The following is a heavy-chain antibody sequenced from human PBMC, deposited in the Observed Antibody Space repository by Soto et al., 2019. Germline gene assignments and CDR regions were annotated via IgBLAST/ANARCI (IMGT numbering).Heavy chain of an antibody. CDR2: INEDSTYI. CDR1: GFAFNTFS. Sequence: EVQLVESGGGLVKPGGYLRLSCTASGFAFNTFSMNWVRQAPGKGLEWVSSINEDSTYIYYADSLRGRITISRDNAKDSLFLQRNSLRPDDTAVYYCVRDLGRYFRSGYMDLWGDGATVTVSS. J-gene: IGHJ6*03. D-gene: IGHD3-9*01. CDR3: VRDLGRYFRSGYMDL. V-gene: IGHV3-21*02.